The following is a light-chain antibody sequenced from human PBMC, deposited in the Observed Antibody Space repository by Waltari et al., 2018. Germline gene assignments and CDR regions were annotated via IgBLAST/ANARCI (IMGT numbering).Light chain of an antibody. CDR3: QQSHSPPFT. CDR2: AAS. J-gene: IGKJ3*01. Sequence: DIQMTQSPSSLSASVGDRVTITCRASQSISTFLNWYQQRPGKAPELLIYAASSLQSGVPSGFSGSGSGTDFTLTISSLQPEDVATYYCQQSHSPPFTFGPGTKVDIK. V-gene: IGKV1-39*01. CDR1: QSISTF.